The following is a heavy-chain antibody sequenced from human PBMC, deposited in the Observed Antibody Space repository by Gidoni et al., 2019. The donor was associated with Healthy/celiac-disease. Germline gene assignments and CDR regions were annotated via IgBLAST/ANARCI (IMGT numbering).Heavy chain of an antibody. CDR3: AREDSAVRYAFDI. Sequence: QVQLVQCGAEVKKPGASVKVSCKASGYTYTSYYMHWVRQAHGQGLEWMGRIKPSGGSTSYEQKFQGRVTMTRDTSTSTVYMELSSLRSEDTAVYYCAREDSAVRYAFDIWGQGTMVTVSS. V-gene: IGHV1-46*01. D-gene: IGHD4-4*01. J-gene: IGHJ3*02. CDR1: GYTYTSYY. CDR2: IKPSGGST.